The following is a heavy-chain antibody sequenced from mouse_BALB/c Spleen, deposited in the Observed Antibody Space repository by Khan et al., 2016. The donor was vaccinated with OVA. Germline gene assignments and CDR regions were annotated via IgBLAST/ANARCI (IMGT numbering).Heavy chain of an antibody. V-gene: IGHV3-6*02. CDR2: MNSDGVN. Sequence: EVQLQESGPGLVKPSQSLSLTCSVTGYSITSGYYWNWIRQFPGNKLEWMGYMNSDGVNTYNPSLRNRISITRDTSNNQFFLKLNSLTTEDTGTYYCSRAYFRYDETWFASWGQGTRVTGSA. CDR1: GYSITSGYY. J-gene: IGHJ3*01. D-gene: IGHD2-14*01. CDR3: SRAYFRYDETWFAS.